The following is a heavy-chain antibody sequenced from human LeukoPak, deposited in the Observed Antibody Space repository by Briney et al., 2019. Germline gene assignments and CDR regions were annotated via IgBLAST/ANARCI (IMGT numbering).Heavy chain of an antibody. V-gene: IGHV4-59*12. CDR3: ARVYCGGDCYSRGLYYFDY. D-gene: IGHD2-21*02. CDR1: GGSISSYY. J-gene: IGHJ4*02. CDR2: IYYSGST. Sequence: SETLSLTCTVSGGSISSYYWSWIRQPPGKGLEWIGYIYYSGSTNYNPSLKSRVTISVDTSKNQFSLKLSSVTAADTAVYYCARVYCGGDCYSRGLYYFDYWGQGTLVTVSS.